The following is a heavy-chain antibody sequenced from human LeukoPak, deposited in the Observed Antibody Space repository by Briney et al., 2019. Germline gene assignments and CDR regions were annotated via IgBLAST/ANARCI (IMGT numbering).Heavy chain of an antibody. D-gene: IGHD6-19*01. CDR2: INAGNGNT. CDR3: ARQGHSSGWSRIDY. Sequence: GASVKVSCKASGYTFTSYAMHWVRQAPGQRLEWMGWINAGNGNTKYSQEFQGRVTITRDTSASTAYMELSSLRSEDMAVYYCARQGHSSGWSRIDYWGQGTLVTVSS. J-gene: IGHJ4*02. CDR1: GYTFTSYA. V-gene: IGHV1-3*03.